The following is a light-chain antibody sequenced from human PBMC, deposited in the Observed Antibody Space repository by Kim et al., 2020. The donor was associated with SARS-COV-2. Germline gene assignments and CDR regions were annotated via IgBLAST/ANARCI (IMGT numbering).Light chain of an antibody. J-gene: IGKJ4*01. CDR2: ATS. CDR1: QSVSSSY. CDR3: QQYGTSPRVT. V-gene: IGKV3-20*01. Sequence: EIVLTQSPGTLSLSPGERAILSCRASQSVSSSYLAWYQHKPGQAPRLLIYATSSRATGIPDRFSGSGSGTDFTLTISGLEPEDFAVYYCQQYGTSPRVTFGGGTKLEI.